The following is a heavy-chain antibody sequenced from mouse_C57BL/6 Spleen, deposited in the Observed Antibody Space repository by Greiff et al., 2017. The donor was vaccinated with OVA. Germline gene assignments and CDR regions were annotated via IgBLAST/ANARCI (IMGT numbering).Heavy chain of an antibody. CDR2: INPYNGGT. CDR3: ARQTAQAFDD. Sequence: VQLKESGPVLVKPGASVKMSCKASGYTFTDYYMNWVKQSHGKSLEWIGVINPYNGGTSYNQKFKGKATLTVDKSSSTAYMELNSLTSEDSAVYYCARQTAQAFDDWGQGTTLTVAS. D-gene: IGHD3-2*02. V-gene: IGHV1-19*01. CDR1: GYTFTDYY. J-gene: IGHJ2*01.